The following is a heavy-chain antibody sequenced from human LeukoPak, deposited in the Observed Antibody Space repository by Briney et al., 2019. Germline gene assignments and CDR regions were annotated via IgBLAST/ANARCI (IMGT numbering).Heavy chain of an antibody. CDR1: GFTFSDYG. V-gene: IGHV3-23*01. D-gene: IGHD2-15*01. J-gene: IGHJ3*02. CDR2: ISGSGIST. Sequence: GGSLRLSCAAAGFTFSDYGMNWVRQAPGKGLEWVSAISGSGISTYYADSVKGRFTISRDNSKNTLYLQMNSLRAEDTAVYYCAKDLRGLLIDDAFDIWGQGTMVTASS. CDR3: AKDLRGLLIDDAFDI.